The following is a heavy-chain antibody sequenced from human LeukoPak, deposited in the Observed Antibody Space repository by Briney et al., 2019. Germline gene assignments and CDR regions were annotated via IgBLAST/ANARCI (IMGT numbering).Heavy chain of an antibody. CDR2: ISAYNGNT. CDR3: ARITEQLVLPTDGLLSDI. Sequence: ASVKVSCKASGYTFTSYGISWVRQAPGQGLEWMGWISAYNGNTNYAQKLQGRVTITADESTSTAYMELSSLSSEDTAVYYCARITEQLVLPTDGLLSDIWGQGTMVTVSS. J-gene: IGHJ3*02. D-gene: IGHD6-6*01. V-gene: IGHV1-18*01. CDR1: GYTFTSYG.